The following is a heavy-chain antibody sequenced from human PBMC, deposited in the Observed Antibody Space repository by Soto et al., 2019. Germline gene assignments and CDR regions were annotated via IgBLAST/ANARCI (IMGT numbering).Heavy chain of an antibody. V-gene: IGHV3-23*01. CDR1: GFTFGNYA. J-gene: IGHJ4*02. Sequence: GGSLRLSCAASGFTFGNYAMYWVRQAPGKGLEWVSAISGNGASTYYADSVKGRFTISRDNSKNSLYLQMNSLRAEDTAVYYCAKASIPGTINYWGQGSLVTV. CDR2: ISGNGAST. D-gene: IGHD1-7*01. CDR3: AKASIPGTINY.